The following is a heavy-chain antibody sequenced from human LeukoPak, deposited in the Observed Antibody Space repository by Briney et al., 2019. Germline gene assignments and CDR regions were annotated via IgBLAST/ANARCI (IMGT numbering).Heavy chain of an antibody. CDR2: ISSDGSKE. Sequence: GRSLRLSCAASGFTFSTFGMHWVRQAPGKGLEWVAVISSDGSKEYYADSVKGRFTISRDDSKNTVYVQMNSLRAEDTAVYYCARDSRNKAANYWGQGTLVTVSS. D-gene: IGHD6-25*01. CDR1: GFTFSTFG. CDR3: ARDSRNKAANY. V-gene: IGHV3-30*01. J-gene: IGHJ4*02.